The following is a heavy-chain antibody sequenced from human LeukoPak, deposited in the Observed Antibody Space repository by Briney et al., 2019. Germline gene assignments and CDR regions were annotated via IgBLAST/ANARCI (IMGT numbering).Heavy chain of an antibody. J-gene: IGHJ2*01. Sequence: TSETLSLTCTVSGGSISSSSYYWGWIRQPPGKGLEWIGSIYYSGSAYYNPSLKSRVTISVDTSKNQFSLKLSSVTAADTAVYYCARARPDDSYDSSGYYLGSYWYFDLWGRGTLVTVSS. CDR3: ARARPDDSYDSSGYYLGSYWYFDL. CDR1: GGSISSSSYY. CDR2: IYYSGSA. V-gene: IGHV4-39*07. D-gene: IGHD3-22*01.